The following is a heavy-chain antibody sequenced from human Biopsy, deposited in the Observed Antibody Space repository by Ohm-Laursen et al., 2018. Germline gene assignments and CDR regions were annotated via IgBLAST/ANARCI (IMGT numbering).Heavy chain of an antibody. CDR3: VGGQRGPPIGVTVPGDAFDL. Sequence: VKISCKASGVTFDTYAFGWARQAPGQGLEWMGGRIPYFNTIYYARNFQDRAVITADRSARTTDMQLSDLRPDDTAVYYCVGGQRGPPIGVTVPGDAFDLWGPGTMVTVSP. D-gene: IGHD2/OR15-2a*01. V-gene: IGHV1-69*13. CDR2: RIPYFNTI. J-gene: IGHJ3*01. CDR1: GVTFDTYA.